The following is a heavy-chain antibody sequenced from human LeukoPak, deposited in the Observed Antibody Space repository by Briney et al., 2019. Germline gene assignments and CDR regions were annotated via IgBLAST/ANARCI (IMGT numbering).Heavy chain of an antibody. CDR2: ISSSGSTI. CDR1: GFTFSDYY. V-gene: IGHV3-11*01. J-gene: IGHJ1*01. D-gene: IGHD6-19*01. CDR3: ARESSGWYVEYFQH. Sequence: GGSLRLSCAASGFTFSDYYMSWIRQAPGKGLEWVSYISSSGSTIYYADSVKGRFTISRDNAKNSLYLQMNSLRAEDTAVYYCARESSGWYVEYFQHWGQGTLVTVSS.